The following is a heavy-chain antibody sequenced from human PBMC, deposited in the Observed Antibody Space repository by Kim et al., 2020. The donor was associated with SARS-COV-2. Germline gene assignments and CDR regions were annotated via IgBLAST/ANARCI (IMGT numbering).Heavy chain of an antibody. D-gene: IGHD4-17*01. Sequence: GGSLRLSCVVTGFSFSDSWMHWVRQAPGKGLVWVARINSDGDGATYADSVKGRFTISRDNAKNTLYLQMTSVRAEDTALYFCAGDYFQRAFCGYWGRGT. CDR2: INSDGDGA. CDR1: GFSFSDSW. J-gene: IGHJ4*02. CDR3: AGDYFQRAFCGY. V-gene: IGHV3-74*01.